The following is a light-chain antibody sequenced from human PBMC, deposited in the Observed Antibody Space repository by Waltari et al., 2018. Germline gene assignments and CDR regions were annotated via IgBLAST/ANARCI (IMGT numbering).Light chain of an antibody. CDR2: GDT. Sequence: QSVLTQPPSVSGAPGQRVTISCTGSSSNIGTGFEVHWYQQLPGTAPKLLIYGDTNRPSGVPDRLSGSKSGTSASLAITGLQAEDEADYYCQSFDSSLSGWVFGGGTKLTVL. CDR3: QSFDSSLSGWV. J-gene: IGLJ3*02. V-gene: IGLV1-40*01. CDR1: SSNIGTGFE.